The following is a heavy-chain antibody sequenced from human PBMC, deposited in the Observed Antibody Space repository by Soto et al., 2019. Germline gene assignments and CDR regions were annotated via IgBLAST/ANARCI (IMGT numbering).Heavy chain of an antibody. J-gene: IGHJ6*02. Sequence: VSCKASGGTFSSYAISWVRQAPEQGLEWMGGIIPIFGTANYAQKFQGRVTITADESTSTAYMELSSLRSEDTAVYYCARPNSSGYVYYYGMDVWGQGTTVNVSS. CDR3: ARPNSSGYVYYYGMDV. V-gene: IGHV1-69*01. CDR2: IIPIFGTA. CDR1: GGTFSSYA. D-gene: IGHD3-22*01.